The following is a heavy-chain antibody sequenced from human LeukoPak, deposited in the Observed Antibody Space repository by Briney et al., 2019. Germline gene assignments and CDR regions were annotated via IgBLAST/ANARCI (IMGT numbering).Heavy chain of an antibody. V-gene: IGHV1-8*03. CDR2: MNPNSGNT. J-gene: IGHJ4*02. CDR1: GYTFTSYD. CDR3: ARKLELPDY. D-gene: IGHD1-7*01. Sequence: ASVKVSCKASGYTFTSYDINWVRQATGQGLEWMGWMNPNSGNTGYAQKFQGRVTITRNTSISTAYMELSRLRSDDTAMYYCARKLELPDYWGQGTLVTVSS.